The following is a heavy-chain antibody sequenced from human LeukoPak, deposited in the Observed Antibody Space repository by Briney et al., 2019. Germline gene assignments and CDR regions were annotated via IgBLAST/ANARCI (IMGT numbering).Heavy chain of an antibody. Sequence: PGGSLRLSCGASEFTFSSYAMSWVRQAPGKGLDWVSTISGSGGSTYYADSVKGRFTISRDNSKNTLYLQMNSLRAEDTAVYYCAKGIAAAGRGLFDCWGQGTLVTVSS. J-gene: IGHJ4*02. D-gene: IGHD6-13*01. CDR1: EFTFSSYA. CDR3: AKGIAAAGRGLFDC. V-gene: IGHV3-23*01. CDR2: ISGSGGST.